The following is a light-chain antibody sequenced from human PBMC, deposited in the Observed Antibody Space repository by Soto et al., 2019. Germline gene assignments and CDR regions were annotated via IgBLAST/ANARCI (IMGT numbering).Light chain of an antibody. Sequence: QSALTQPASVSGSPGQSITISCTGTSSDVGTYIYVSWYQQHPGKAPKLMIYEVSNRPSGVSNRFSGSKSGNTVSLTISGLQAEDEADYYCSSYTSTSTLVFGGGTKVTVL. CDR2: EVS. CDR1: SSDVGTYIY. CDR3: SSYTSTSTLV. V-gene: IGLV2-14*01. J-gene: IGLJ2*01.